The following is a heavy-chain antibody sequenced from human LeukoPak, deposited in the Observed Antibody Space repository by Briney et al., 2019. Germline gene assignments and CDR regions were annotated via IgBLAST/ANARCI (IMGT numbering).Heavy chain of an antibody. CDR3: ARGPAVPRRSPIWFRDFWGNWFDP. J-gene: IGHJ5*02. Sequence: PSETLSLTCAVSGGSFSGYYWSWIRQPPGKGLEWIGEINHSGSTNYNPSLKSRVTISVDTSKNQFSLKLSSVTAADTAVYYCARGPAVPRRSPIWFRDFWGNWFDPWGQGTLVTVSS. CDR1: GGSFSGYY. CDR2: INHSGST. D-gene: IGHD3-10*01. V-gene: IGHV4-34*01.